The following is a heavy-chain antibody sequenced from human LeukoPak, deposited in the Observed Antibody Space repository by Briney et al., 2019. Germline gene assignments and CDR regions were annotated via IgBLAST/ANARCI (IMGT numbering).Heavy chain of an antibody. CDR1: GGSLSGFY. V-gene: IGHV4-34*01. CDR3: ARAGGYGLIDY. D-gene: IGHD5-18*01. CDR2: VDQSGSP. J-gene: IGHJ4*02. Sequence: SETLSLTCAVNGGSLSGFYWTWIRQSPGKGLEWIGEVDQSGSPNYNPSLKSRVTISIDASKNQFSLKLHSVTAADTAVYYCARAGGYGLIDYWGQGTMVTVSS.